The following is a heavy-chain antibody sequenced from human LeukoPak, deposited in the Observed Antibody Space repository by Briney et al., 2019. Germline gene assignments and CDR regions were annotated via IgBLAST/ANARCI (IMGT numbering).Heavy chain of an antibody. CDR3: AKTKGYFRVYDY. Sequence: SETLSLTCAVYGGSFSGYYWSWIRQPPGKGLEWIGEINHSGSTNYNPSLKSRVTISVDTSKNQFSLKLSSVTASDTAVYYCAKTKGYFRVYDYWGQGTLVTVSS. V-gene: IGHV4-34*01. J-gene: IGHJ4*02. CDR1: GGSFSGYY. D-gene: IGHD6-13*01. CDR2: INHSGST.